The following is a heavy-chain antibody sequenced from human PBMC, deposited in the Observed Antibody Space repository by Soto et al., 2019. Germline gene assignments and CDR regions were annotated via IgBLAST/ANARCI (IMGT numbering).Heavy chain of an antibody. V-gene: IGHV4-34*01. CDR3: ARGSTGGDYLLIGWFDP. CDR1: GGSFSGYY. Sequence: QVQLQQWGAGLLKPSETLSLTCAVYGGSFSGYYLSWIRQPPGKGLEWIGEINHSGSTNYNPSLKSRVTISVDTSKNQFSLKLSSVTAADTAVYYCARGSTGGDYLLIGWFDPWGQGTLVTVSS. D-gene: IGHD4-17*01. J-gene: IGHJ5*02. CDR2: INHSGST.